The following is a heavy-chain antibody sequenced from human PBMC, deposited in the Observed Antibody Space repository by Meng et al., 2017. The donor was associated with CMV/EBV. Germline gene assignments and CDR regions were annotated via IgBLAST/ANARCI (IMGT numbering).Heavy chain of an antibody. CDR1: GYTFTSYG. J-gene: IGHJ4*02. D-gene: IGHD2-15*01. CDR3: ARGFCRGGSCSQTEFDY. CDR2: INPYNGNT. Sequence: ASVKVSCKASGYTFTSYGIIWVRQAPGQGLEWMGWINPYNGNTKYAQKIHGRVTMTTDTSTSTAYMELRNLRSDDTAVYYCARGFCRGGSCSQTEFDYWGQGTLVTVSS. V-gene: IGHV1-18*01.